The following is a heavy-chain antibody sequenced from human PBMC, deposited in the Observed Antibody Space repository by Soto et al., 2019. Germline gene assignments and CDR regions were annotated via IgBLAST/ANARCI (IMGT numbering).Heavy chain of an antibody. J-gene: IGHJ4*02. D-gene: IGHD2-21*02. CDR3: ARDDGLAYCGGDCYS. Sequence: QVQLVQSGAEVKKPGSSVKVSCKASGGTFSSYTISWVRQAPGQGLEWMGRIIPILGIANDAQKFQGRVTINADKSTSTAYMELSSLRSEDTAVYYCARDDGLAYCGGDCYSWGQGTLVTVSS. CDR1: GGTFSSYT. CDR2: IIPILGIA. V-gene: IGHV1-69*02.